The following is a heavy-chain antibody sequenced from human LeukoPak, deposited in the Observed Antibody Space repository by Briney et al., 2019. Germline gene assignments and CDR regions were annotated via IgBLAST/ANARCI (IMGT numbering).Heavy chain of an antibody. CDR2: IYYSGST. D-gene: IGHD3-10*01. CDR3: ARVRPREGFVVDI. Sequence: PSETLSLTCTVSGGSISSSSYYWGWIRQPPGKGLEWIGSIYYSGSTYYNPSLKSRVTISVDTSKNQFSLKLSSVTAADTAVYYCARVRPREGFVVDIWGQGTMVTVSS. J-gene: IGHJ3*02. V-gene: IGHV4-39*01. CDR1: GGSISSSSYY.